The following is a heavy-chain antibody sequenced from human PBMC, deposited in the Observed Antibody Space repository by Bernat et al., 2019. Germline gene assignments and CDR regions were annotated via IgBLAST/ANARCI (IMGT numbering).Heavy chain of an antibody. V-gene: IGHV3-23*01. D-gene: IGHD5-18*01. CDR1: GFTFKSYA. J-gene: IGHJ6*02. CDR3: AKSVGYSYGSYYYYGLDV. CDR2: ISGGGGST. Sequence: EVHLLESGGGLVQPGGSLRLSCAASGFTFKSYAMSWVRQAPGKGLEWVSGISGGGGSTDYADSVKGRFTSSRDNSKNTLYLQMNSLRAEDTAVYYCAKSVGYSYGSYYYYGLDVWGQGTTVTVSS.